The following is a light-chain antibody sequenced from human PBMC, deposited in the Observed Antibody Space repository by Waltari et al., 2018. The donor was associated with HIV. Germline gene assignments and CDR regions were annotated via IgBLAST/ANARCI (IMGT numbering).Light chain of an antibody. CDR1: TSNLVSNF. Sequence: QSFLTHAPSASGTPGQRVTISCSGTTSNLVSNFVYWYQQVPGGAPKLLIYRNNRRRSGVRDRIPGSKSDISASIAISGLRAEDEADYYCAAWDDSLAGLVFGGRTKLTVL. V-gene: IGLV1-47*01. J-gene: IGLJ2*01. CDR3: AAWDDSLAGLV. CDR2: RNN.